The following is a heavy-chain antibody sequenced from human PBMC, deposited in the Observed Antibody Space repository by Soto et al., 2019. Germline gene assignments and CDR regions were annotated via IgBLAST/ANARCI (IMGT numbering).Heavy chain of an antibody. CDR1: GGSFSGYY. CDR3: ARSGSWYFSYNWFDP. J-gene: IGHJ5*02. V-gene: IGHV4-34*01. CDR2: INHSGST. Sequence: QVQLQQWGAGLLKPSETLSLTCAVYGGSFSGYYWSWIRQPPGKGLEWIGEINHSGSTNYNPSHKSRVTISVDTSKNQFSLKLSSVTAAETAVYYCARSGSWYFSYNWFDPWGQGTLVTVSS. D-gene: IGHD6-13*01.